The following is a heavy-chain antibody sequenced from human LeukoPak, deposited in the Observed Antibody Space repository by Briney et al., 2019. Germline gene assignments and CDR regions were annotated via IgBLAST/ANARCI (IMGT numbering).Heavy chain of an antibody. J-gene: IGHJ5*02. CDR3: ARAGYCSSTSCYSAWFDP. D-gene: IGHD2-2*02. V-gene: IGHV4-4*07. CDR2: IYTSGST. Sequence: SETLSLTCTVSGGSISSYYWSWIRQPAGKGLEWIGRIYTSGSTNYNPSLKSRVTMSVDTSKNRFSLKLSSVTAADTAVYYCARAGYCSSTSCYSAWFDPWGQGTLVTVSS. CDR1: GGSISSYY.